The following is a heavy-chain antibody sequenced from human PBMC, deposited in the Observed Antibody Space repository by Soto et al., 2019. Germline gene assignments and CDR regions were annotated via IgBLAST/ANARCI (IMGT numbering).Heavy chain of an antibody. J-gene: IGHJ6*02. CDR1: GYTFTSYY. D-gene: IGHD2-2*01. CDR2: INPSGGST. CDR3: ARDRVVVVPAAMGRYYYGMDV. V-gene: IGHV1-46*01. Sequence: ASVKVSCKASGYTFTSYYMHWVRQAPGQGLEWMGIINPSGGSTNYAQKLQGRVTMTTDTSTSTAYMELRSLRSDDTAVYYCARDRVVVVPAAMGRYYYGMDVWGQGTTVTGS.